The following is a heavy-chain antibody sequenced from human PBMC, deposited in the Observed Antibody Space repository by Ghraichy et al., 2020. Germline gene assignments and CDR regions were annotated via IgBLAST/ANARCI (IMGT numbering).Heavy chain of an antibody. V-gene: IGHV4-4*07. CDR2: ISTSGTT. CDR1: GGSITDYY. J-gene: IGHJ4*02. CDR3: ARGPPPDFDY. Sequence: SETLSLTCTVSGGSITDYYWSWIRQPAGKGLEWIGRISTSGTTDYNPSLKSRVSMSVDTSKNQFSLKLSSMTAADTAVYYCARGPPPDFDYWGQGTLVTVSS.